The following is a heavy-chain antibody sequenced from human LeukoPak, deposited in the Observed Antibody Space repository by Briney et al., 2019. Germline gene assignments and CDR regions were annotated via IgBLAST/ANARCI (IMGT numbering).Heavy chain of an antibody. D-gene: IGHD1-14*01. CDR2: ISSGGSTI. Sequence: GGSLRHSCAASGFTFYSYSMNWVRQAPGKGLEWVSYISSGGSTIYYADSVKGRFTIFRDSAKNSLSLQMNSLRDEDTAIYYCVRGDQEASEPALDYWGQGTLVTVSS. J-gene: IGHJ4*02. V-gene: IGHV3-48*02. CDR1: GFTFYSYS. CDR3: VRGDQEASEPALDY.